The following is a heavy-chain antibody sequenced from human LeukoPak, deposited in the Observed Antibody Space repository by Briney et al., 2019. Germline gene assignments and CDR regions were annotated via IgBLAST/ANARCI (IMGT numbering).Heavy chain of an antibody. V-gene: IGHV1-69*13. Sequence: ASVKVSCKASGGTFSSYAISWVRQAPGQGLEWTGGIIPIFGTANYAQKFQGRVTITADESTSTAYMELSSLRSEDTAVYYCAREDTYYDILTGYLSPPHAFDIWGQGTMVTVSS. CDR2: IIPIFGTA. CDR1: GGTFSSYA. D-gene: IGHD3-9*01. J-gene: IGHJ3*02. CDR3: AREDTYYDILTGYLSPPHAFDI.